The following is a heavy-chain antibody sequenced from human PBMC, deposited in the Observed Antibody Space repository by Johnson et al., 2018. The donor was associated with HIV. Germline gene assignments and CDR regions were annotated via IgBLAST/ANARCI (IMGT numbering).Heavy chain of an antibody. CDR1: GFTFSSYG. Sequence: QMLLVESGGGVVQPGRSLRLSCAASGFTFSSYGMHWVRQAPGKGLEWVASISHAGSKIFYPDPSKVRFTISRDNAKNSLFLQMNSLRAEDTAAYYCARGRGYIAPKLSGGAAFDIWGQGTMVTVSS. V-gene: IGHV3-30*19. J-gene: IGHJ3*02. CDR2: ISHAGSKI. D-gene: IGHD5-18*01. CDR3: ARGRGYIAPKLSGGAAFDI.